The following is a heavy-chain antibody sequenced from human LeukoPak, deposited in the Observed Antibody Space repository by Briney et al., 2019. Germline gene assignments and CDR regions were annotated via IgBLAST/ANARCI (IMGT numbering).Heavy chain of an antibody. CDR1: GYTFTKNF. J-gene: IGHJ4*02. CDR3: ARDDYGDLQYFEN. V-gene: IGHV1-2*02. CDR2: INPNDGGT. D-gene: IGHD4-17*01. Sequence: ASVKVSCKASGYTFTKNFLHWVRQAPGQGLKWMGWINPNDGGTLYAQKFQGRVTMTTNTSIATAYMEMSTLTSDDTAVYYCARDDYGDLQYFENWGQGTLVTVSS.